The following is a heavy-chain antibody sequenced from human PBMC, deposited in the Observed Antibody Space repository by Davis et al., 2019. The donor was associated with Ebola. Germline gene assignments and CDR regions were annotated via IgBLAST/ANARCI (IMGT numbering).Heavy chain of an antibody. Sequence: ASVKVSCKASGYRFTSYYMHWVRQAPGQGLEWTGIINPITGGTSHAQNFQVRVNMTRDTSTSKVYMELSSLRSEDTAVYYCAREGGRYYDSSGYVFDIWGQGTMVKVSS. CDR3: AREGGRYYDSSGYVFDI. D-gene: IGHD3-22*01. CDR1: GYRFTSYY. V-gene: IGHV1-46*01. J-gene: IGHJ3*02. CDR2: INPITGGT.